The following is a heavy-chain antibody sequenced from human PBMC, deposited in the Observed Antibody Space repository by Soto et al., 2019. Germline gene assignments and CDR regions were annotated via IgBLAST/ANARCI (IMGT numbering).Heavy chain of an antibody. D-gene: IGHD1-26*01. V-gene: IGHV3-23*01. Sequence: GGSLRLSCAASGFTFSSYAMSWVRQAPGKGLEWVSAINGGGGSTYYADSVKGRFTISRDNSTNTLYLQLNSLIAEDTAVYYCAKSFGATYYYYYYGMDVWGQGTTVTVSS. J-gene: IGHJ6*02. CDR2: INGGGGST. CDR1: GFTFSSYA. CDR3: AKSFGATYYYYYYGMDV.